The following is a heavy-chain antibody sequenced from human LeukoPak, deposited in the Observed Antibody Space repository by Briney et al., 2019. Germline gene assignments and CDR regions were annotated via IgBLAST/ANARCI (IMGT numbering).Heavy chain of an antibody. D-gene: IGHD3-16*01. CDR2: INGGGGST. Sequence: QAGGSLRLSCAASGFTFRNYAMAWVRQTPGKGLEWVSVINGGGGSTYYADSVKGRFTMSRDNSKNTVYLQMNGLRADDTALYFCAKGYVRFSDYWGQGTLVTVSS. J-gene: IGHJ4*02. CDR3: AKGYVRFSDY. CDR1: GFTFRNYA. V-gene: IGHV3-23*01.